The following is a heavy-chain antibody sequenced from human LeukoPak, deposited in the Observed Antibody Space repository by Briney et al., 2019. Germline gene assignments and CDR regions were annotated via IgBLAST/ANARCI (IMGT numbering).Heavy chain of an antibody. CDR1: GGSIGSYY. J-gene: IGHJ4*02. V-gene: IGHV4-59*01. CDR2: VYYSGST. CDR3: ASNDYGDYQSDY. Sequence: SETLSLTCTVSGGSIGSYYWSWIRQPPGKGLEWIGYVYYSGSTNYNPSLKSRVIISVDTSKNQFPLKLTSVTTADTAMYYCASNDYGDYQSDYWGQGTLVTVSS. D-gene: IGHD4-17*01.